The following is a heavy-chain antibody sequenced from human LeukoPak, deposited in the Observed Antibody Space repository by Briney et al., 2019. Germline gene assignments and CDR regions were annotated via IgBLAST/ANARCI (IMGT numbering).Heavy chain of an antibody. CDR1: GFTFSSYR. CDR2: ISYDGSDK. D-gene: IGHD2-2*01. CDR3: AKDGYPLGCCSSTSCPYYFNY. J-gene: IGHJ4*02. V-gene: IGHV3-30*18. Sequence: PGGSLRLSCAASGFTFSSYRMHWVRQAPGKGLEWVAVISYDGSDKYYADSVKGRFTISRDNSKNTLYLQMNSLRTEDTAVYYCAKDGYPLGCCSSTSCPYYFNYWGQGTLVTVSS.